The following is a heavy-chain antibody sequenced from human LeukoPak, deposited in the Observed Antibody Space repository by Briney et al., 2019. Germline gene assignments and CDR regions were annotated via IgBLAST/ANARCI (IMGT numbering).Heavy chain of an antibody. D-gene: IGHD6-19*01. V-gene: IGHV4-59*01. CDR1: GGSISSYY. J-gene: IGHJ4*02. Sequence: PSETLSLTCTVSGGSISSYYWSWIRQPPGKGLEWIGYIYYSGSTNYNPSLKSRVTTSVDTSKNQFSLKLSSVTAADTAVYYCARAYSSGWRVDYWGQGTLVTVSS. CDR3: ARAYSSGWRVDY. CDR2: IYYSGST.